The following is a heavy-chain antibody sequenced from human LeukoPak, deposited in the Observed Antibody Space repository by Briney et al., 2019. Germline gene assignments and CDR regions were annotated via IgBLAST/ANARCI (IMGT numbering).Heavy chain of an antibody. CDR2: IAGSSGYI. CDR3: ARDRGAYCGGDCYLGFDY. D-gene: IGHD2-21*02. CDR1: GFXFSSYT. V-gene: IGHV3-21*01. Sequence: GGSLRLSCAASGFXFSSYTINWVRQAPGKGLEWVSSIAGSSGYISYADSVKGRFTISRDNAKKSLYLQITSLTAEDTAVYYCARDRGAYCGGDCYLGFDYWGRGTLVTVSS. J-gene: IGHJ4*01.